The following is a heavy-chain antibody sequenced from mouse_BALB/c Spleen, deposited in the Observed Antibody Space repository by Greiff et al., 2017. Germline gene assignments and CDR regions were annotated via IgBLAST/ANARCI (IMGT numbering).Heavy chain of an antibody. Sequence: EVQLHQSGAELVKPGASVKLSCTASGFNIKDTYMPWVKKRPEQGLEWIGRIDPANGNTKYDPKFQGKATITADTSSNTAYLQLSSLTSEDTAVYYCARGGTARAQGYWGQGTTLTVSS. J-gene: IGHJ2*01. CDR2: IDPANGNT. CDR1: GFNIKDTY. D-gene: IGHD3-2*01. V-gene: IGHV14-3*02. CDR3: ARGGTARAQGY.